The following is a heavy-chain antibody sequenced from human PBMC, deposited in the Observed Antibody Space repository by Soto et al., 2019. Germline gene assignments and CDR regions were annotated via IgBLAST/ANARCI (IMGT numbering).Heavy chain of an antibody. D-gene: IGHD3-22*01. V-gene: IGHV1-18*01. CDR1: GYTFTTYG. CDR2: ISAYNGNT. J-gene: IGHJ4*02. Sequence: ASVKVSCKASGYTFTTYGISWVRQAPGQGLEWMGWISAYNGNTKYAEKLQGRVTMTTDTSTSTAYMEVRSLRSDDTAVYYCGRDSNGYYYRYWGQGTLVTVSS. CDR3: GRDSNGYYYRY.